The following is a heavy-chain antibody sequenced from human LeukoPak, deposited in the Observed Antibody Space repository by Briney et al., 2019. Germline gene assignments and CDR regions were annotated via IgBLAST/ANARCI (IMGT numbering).Heavy chain of an antibody. V-gene: IGHV3-7*01. Sequence: GGSLRLSCTASGFTFSNYWMTWIRQAPGKGLEWVANIRQDGIEKYYVDSVEGRFTVSRDNSKNSLFLQIESLRAADTAVYYCATCSSGYYCDHFQTWGQGSLVTVSS. CDR3: ATCSSGYYCDHFQT. D-gene: IGHD3-22*01. J-gene: IGHJ1*01. CDR1: GFTFSNYW. CDR2: IRQDGIEK.